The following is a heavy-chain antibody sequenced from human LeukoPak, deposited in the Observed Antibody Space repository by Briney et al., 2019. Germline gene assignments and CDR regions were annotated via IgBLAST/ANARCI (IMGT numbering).Heavy chain of an antibody. Sequence: ASVTVSCKTSGGTFNNSAISWVRPAPGQGLEWLGGIMPLFGTAGYAQKFQGRVTITKDESTRTVYLELTSLTSDDTAVYYCAKDVHGDYGSGWFDPWGQGTLVSVSS. CDR2: IMPLFGTA. D-gene: IGHD4-17*01. V-gene: IGHV1-69*05. CDR1: GGTFNNSA. CDR3: AKDVHGDYGSGWFDP. J-gene: IGHJ5*02.